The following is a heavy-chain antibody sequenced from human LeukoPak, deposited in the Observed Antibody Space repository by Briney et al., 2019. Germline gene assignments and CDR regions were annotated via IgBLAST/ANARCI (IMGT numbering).Heavy chain of an antibody. CDR3: TRDLTISGPIGY. Sequence: ASVKLSCKASGYTFTDYAIHWVRQAPGQGLEWMGRIDPHSGGTNYAQKFQGRVTLTRDASISTAYMELSRLRSDDTAFYYCTRDLTISGPIGYWGQETLVTVSS. J-gene: IGHJ4*02. V-gene: IGHV1-2*06. CDR1: GYTFTDYA. CDR2: IDPHSGGT. D-gene: IGHD3-9*01.